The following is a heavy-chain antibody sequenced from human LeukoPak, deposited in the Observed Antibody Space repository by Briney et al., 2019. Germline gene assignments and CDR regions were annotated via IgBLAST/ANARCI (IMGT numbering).Heavy chain of an antibody. J-gene: IGHJ4*02. CDR1: GYTFTGYY. CDR2: INPNSGGT. Sequence: GASVTVSCKASGYTFTGYYMHWVRQAPGQGLEWMGWINPNSGGTNYAQKFQGRVTMTRDTSISTAYMELSRLRSDDTAVYYCARARIAVAGRGFSYWGQGTLVTVSS. D-gene: IGHD6-19*01. CDR3: ARARIAVAGRGFSY. V-gene: IGHV1-2*02.